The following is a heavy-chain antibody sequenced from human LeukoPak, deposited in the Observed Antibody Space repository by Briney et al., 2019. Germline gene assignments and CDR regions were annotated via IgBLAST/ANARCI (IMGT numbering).Heavy chain of an antibody. J-gene: IGHJ4*02. CDR3: AKGSVVVPAAMWY. D-gene: IGHD2-2*01. Sequence: GGSLRLSCAVSGFTVSSKYMSWVRQAPGKGLEWVSVIYNDGSTYYAESVKGRFTISRDNSKNTLFLQMNSLRADDTAVYYCAKGSVVVPAAMWYWGQGTLVTVSS. V-gene: IGHV3-53*01. CDR2: IYNDGST. CDR1: GFTVSSKY.